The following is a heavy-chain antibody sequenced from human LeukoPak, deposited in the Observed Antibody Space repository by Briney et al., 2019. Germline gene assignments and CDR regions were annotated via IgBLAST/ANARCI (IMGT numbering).Heavy chain of an antibody. CDR1: GFTFSSYW. J-gene: IGHJ4*02. CDR2: INSDGSRT. D-gene: IGHD6-13*01. Sequence: GGSLRLSCAASGFTFSSYWMQWVRQAPGKGLVWVSRINSDGSRTSYADSVKGRFTIPRDNAKNTLYLQMNNLRAEDTAVYYCARHIGAAGPGFDYWGQGTLVTVSS. CDR3: ARHIGAAGPGFDY. V-gene: IGHV3-74*01.